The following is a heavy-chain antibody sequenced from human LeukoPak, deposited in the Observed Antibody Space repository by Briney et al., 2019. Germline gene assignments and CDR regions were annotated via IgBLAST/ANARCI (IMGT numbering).Heavy chain of an antibody. V-gene: IGHV3-30*02. Sequence: PGGSLRLSCAASGFSLSNYGMHWVRQAPGKGLEWVAFIRYDGGNQNYADSVKGRFTVSRDNSKNTLYLQMNTLRAEDTAIYYCAKEAVTRWFDPWGQGTLVTVSS. D-gene: IGHD4-17*01. CDR1: GFSLSNYG. CDR2: IRYDGGNQ. CDR3: AKEAVTRWFDP. J-gene: IGHJ5*02.